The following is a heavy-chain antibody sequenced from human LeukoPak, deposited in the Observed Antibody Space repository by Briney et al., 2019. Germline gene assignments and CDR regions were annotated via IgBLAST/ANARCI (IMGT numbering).Heavy chain of an antibody. CDR2: IYTSGST. D-gene: IGHD3-3*01. V-gene: IGHV4-61*02. CDR3: ARHFLAEMNYDFWSGYLLYYYMDV. J-gene: IGHJ6*03. CDR1: GGSISSGSYY. Sequence: SQTLSLTCTVSGGSISSGSYYWSWIRQPAGKGLEWIGRIYTSGSTNYNPSLKSRVTISVDTSKNQFSLKLSSVTAADTAVYYCARHFLAEMNYDFWSGYLLYYYMDVWGKGTTVTVSS.